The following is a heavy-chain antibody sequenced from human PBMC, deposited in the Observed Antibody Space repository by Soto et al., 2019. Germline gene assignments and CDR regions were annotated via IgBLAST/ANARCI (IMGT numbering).Heavy chain of an antibody. CDR3: ARDSRYYDFWSGSAGMDV. Sequence: SETLSLTCTVSGGSISSGGYYWSWIRQHPGKGLEWIGYIYYSGSTYYNPSLKSRVTISVDTSKNQFSLKLSSVTAADTAVYYCARDSRYYDFWSGSAGMDVWGQGTTVNVSS. D-gene: IGHD3-3*01. V-gene: IGHV4-31*03. CDR2: IYYSGST. J-gene: IGHJ6*02. CDR1: GGSISSGGYY.